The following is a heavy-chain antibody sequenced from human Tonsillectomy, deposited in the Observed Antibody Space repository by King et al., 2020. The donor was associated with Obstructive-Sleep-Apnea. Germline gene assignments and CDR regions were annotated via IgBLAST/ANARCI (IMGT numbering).Heavy chain of an antibody. J-gene: IGHJ4*02. CDR3: AKGLVGYGYGHLDH. Sequence: VQLVESGGGLVQPGGSLRLSCAASGFSFGGFAMNWVRQAPGKGLEWVSVISGSGGSTFYADSVKGRFTPSRDNSNNMVYVQINNLRAEDTAVYYCAKGLVGYGYGHLDHWGQGTLVTVSS. CDR1: GFSFGGFA. CDR2: ISGSGGST. D-gene: IGHD5-18*01. V-gene: IGHV3-23*04.